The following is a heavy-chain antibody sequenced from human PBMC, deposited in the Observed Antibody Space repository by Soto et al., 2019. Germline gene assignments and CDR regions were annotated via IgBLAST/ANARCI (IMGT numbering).Heavy chain of an antibody. CDR1: GFTFSSYA. V-gene: IGHV3-23*01. CDR3: EPGPQPFSRLVHAFGY. J-gene: IGHJ4*02. D-gene: IGHD6-6*01. CDR2: ISGSGGST. Sequence: EVQLLESGGGLVQPGGSLRLSCAASGFTFSSYAMSWVRQAPGKGLEWVSAISGSGGSTYYVDSVKGRFTISRDNSKNALPLHATGRSAADPAVYYCEPGPQPFSRLVHAFGYWGQGTLVTVSS.